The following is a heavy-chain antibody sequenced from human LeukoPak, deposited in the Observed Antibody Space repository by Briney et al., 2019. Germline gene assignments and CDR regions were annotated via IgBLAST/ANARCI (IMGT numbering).Heavy chain of an antibody. CDR2: ISYDGSNK. CDR3: AKGRYYYDSSGYLNY. V-gene: IGHV3-30*18. CDR1: GFTFSSYG. D-gene: IGHD3-22*01. J-gene: IGHJ4*02. Sequence: GGSLRLSCAASGFTFSSYGMLWVRQAPGKGLERVAVISYDGSNKYYADSVKGRFTISRDNSKNTLYLQMNSLRAEDTAVYYCAKGRYYYDSSGYLNYWGQGTLVTVSS.